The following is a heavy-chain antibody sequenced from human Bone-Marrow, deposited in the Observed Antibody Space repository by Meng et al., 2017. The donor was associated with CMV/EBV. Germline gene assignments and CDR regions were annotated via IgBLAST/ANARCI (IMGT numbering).Heavy chain of an antibody. CDR3: ARDVGVIVVVPAAISWFDP. D-gene: IGHD2-2*01. CDR1: GFTFSSYG. Sequence: GESLKISCAASGFTFSSYGMHWVRQAPGKGLEWVAVISYDGSNKYDADSVKVRFTISRDNAKHSLYMQMNSLRAEDTAVYYCARDVGVIVVVPAAISWFDPWGQGTLVTVSS. V-gene: IGHV3-30*12. J-gene: IGHJ5*02. CDR2: ISYDGSNK.